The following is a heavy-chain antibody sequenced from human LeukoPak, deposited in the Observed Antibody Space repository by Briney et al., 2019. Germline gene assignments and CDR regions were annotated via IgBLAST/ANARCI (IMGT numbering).Heavy chain of an antibody. CDR2: IYSGGST. CDR3: ASTAYCSGGSCYKWGFDY. CDR1: GFTVSSNY. J-gene: IGHJ4*02. Sequence: PGGSLRLSCAASGFTVSSNYMSWVRQAPGKGLEWVSVIYSGGSTYYADSVKGRFTISRHNSKNTLYLQMNSLRAEDTAVYYCASTAYCSGGSCYKWGFDYWGQGTLVTVSS. V-gene: IGHV3-53*04. D-gene: IGHD2-15*01.